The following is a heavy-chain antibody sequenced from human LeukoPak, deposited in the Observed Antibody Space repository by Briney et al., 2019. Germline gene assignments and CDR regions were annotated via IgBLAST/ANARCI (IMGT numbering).Heavy chain of an antibody. Sequence: GGSLRLSCAASGFTFYDYAMHWVRQAPGKGLEWVSSISSSSSYIYYADSVKGRFTISRDNAKNSLYLQMSSLRAEDTAVYYCARDPRPNIAAAGTFDYWGQGTLVTVSS. D-gene: IGHD6-13*01. V-gene: IGHV3-21*01. J-gene: IGHJ4*02. CDR2: ISSSSSYI. CDR3: ARDPRPNIAAAGTFDY. CDR1: GFTFYDYA.